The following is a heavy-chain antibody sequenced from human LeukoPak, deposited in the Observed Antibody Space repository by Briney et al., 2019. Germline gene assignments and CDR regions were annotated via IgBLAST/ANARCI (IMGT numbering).Heavy chain of an antibody. J-gene: IGHJ4*02. Sequence: GGSLRLSCAASGFTFSDYAMHWVRQAPGKGLEWVAVIYYDGNKKYYADSVEGRFTISRDNSKNTLYLHMKSLRVEDTAVYYCARGPDGCNSHFDYWGQGTLVTVSS. CDR3: ARGPDGCNSHFDY. V-gene: IGHV3-30-3*01. CDR2: IYYDGNKK. CDR1: GFTFSDYA. D-gene: IGHD5-24*01.